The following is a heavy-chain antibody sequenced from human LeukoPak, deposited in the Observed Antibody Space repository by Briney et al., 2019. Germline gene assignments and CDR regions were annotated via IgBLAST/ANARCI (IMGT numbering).Heavy chain of an antibody. V-gene: IGHV3-23*01. J-gene: IGHJ4*02. Sequence: GGSLRLSCAAVGFTFSSYAMSWVRRSPARGLEWVSSIRGGGDTFYADSVKGRFTLSRDDSRNTVFLQLNNLRVEDTAIYYCAKANWVSNADAVWWGQGTVVTVSS. CDR3: AKANWVSNADAVW. D-gene: IGHD1-1*01. CDR2: IRGGGDT. CDR1: GFTFSSYA.